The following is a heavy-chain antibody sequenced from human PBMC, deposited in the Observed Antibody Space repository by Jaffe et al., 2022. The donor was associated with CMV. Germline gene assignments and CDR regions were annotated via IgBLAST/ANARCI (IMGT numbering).Heavy chain of an antibody. CDR1: GFSLSSSGMG. D-gene: IGHD6-13*01. Sequence: QITLKESGPMLVKPTQTLTLTCTFSGFSLSSSGMGVGWIRQPPGKALEWLALIYWNDAKRYSPSLKSRLSITKDTSKNQVVLTMTNMDPEDTATYYCARQYSSSWYRFLEIGYYGMDVWGQGTTVIVSS. CDR2: IYWNDAK. V-gene: IGHV2-5*01. J-gene: IGHJ6*02. CDR3: ARQYSSSWYRFLEIGYYGMDV.